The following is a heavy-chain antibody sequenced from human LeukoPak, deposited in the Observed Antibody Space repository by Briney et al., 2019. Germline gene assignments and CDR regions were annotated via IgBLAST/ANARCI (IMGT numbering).Heavy chain of an antibody. CDR1: GFTFSTFA. J-gene: IGHJ5*02. CDR2: ISGSGGGA. CDR3: AKGREAYSASHTPFHP. V-gene: IGHV3-23*01. D-gene: IGHD1-26*01. Sequence: GGSLRLSCAASGFTFSTFAMSWVRQAPGKGLEWVTAISGSGGGAYYADSVKGRFTISRGNSKNTLYLQMNNLRAEDTAIYYCAKGREAYSASHTPFHPWGQGTLVTVSS.